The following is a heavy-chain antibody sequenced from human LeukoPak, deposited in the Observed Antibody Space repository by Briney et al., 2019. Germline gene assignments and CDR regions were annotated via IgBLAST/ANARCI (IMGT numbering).Heavy chain of an antibody. CDR3: AKDPPAPIVGATTGNY. CDR2: ISGSGGST. J-gene: IGHJ4*02. D-gene: IGHD1-26*01. CDR1: GFTFSSYP. V-gene: IGHV3-23*01. Sequence: GGSLRLSCAASGFTFSSYPMSWVRQAPGKGLEWVSAISGSGGSTYYADSVKGRFTISRDNSKNTLYLQMNSLRAEDTAVYYCAKDPPAPIVGATTGNYWGQGTLVTVSS.